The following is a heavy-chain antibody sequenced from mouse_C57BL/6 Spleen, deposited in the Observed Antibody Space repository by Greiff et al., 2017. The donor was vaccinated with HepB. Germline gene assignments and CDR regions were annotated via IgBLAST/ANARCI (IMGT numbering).Heavy chain of an antibody. J-gene: IGHJ1*03. V-gene: IGHV1-61*01. CDR2: IYPSDSET. Sequence: LQQPGAELVRPGSSVKLSCKASGYTFTSYWMDWVKQRPGQGLEWIGNIYPSDSETHYNQKFKDKATLTVDKSSSTAYMQLSSLTSEDSAVYYCAREDGSPSRYFDVWGTGTTVTVSS. CDR1: GYTFTSYW. CDR3: AREDGSPSRYFDV. D-gene: IGHD1-1*01.